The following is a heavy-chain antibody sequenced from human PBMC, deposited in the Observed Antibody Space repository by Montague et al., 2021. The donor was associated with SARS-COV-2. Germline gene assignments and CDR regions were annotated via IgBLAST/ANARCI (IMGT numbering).Heavy chain of an antibody. D-gene: IGHD5-12*01. V-gene: IGHV4-34*01. CDR2: IKHGGST. Sequence: SETLSLTYAVYGGVDRGCRWGEIRQEPGKDHECIGEIKHGGSTNXXPSLKSRVTISVDTSKNQFSLKLSSVTAADTAVYYCARHERQWLRLYPYYFDYWGQGTLVTVSS. J-gene: IGHJ4*02. CDR1: GGVDRGCR. CDR3: ARHERQWLRLYPYYFDY.